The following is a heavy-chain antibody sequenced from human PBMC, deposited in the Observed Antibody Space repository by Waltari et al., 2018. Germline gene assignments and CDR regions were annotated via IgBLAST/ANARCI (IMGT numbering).Heavy chain of an antibody. Sequence: EVQLMESGGRSVQVGGSLTLSCAAPGFNFRASWMHWVRQAPGKGLLWVSHINTDGVTKSHADSVRGRFTISRDNAKQTLYLQMNSLRADDTAVYYCARLSRHLDHTLDLWGQGTTVTVSS. V-gene: IGHV3-74*01. CDR3: ARLSRHLDHTLDL. J-gene: IGHJ6*02. CDR1: GFNFRASW. CDR2: INTDGVTK.